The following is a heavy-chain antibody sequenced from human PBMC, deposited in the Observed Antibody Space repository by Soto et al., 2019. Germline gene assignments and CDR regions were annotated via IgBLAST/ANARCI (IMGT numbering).Heavy chain of an antibody. Sequence: ASVKVSCKASGYTFTSYAMHWVRQAPGQRLEWMGWINAGNGNTKYSQKFQGRVTITRDTSASTAYMELSSLRSEDTAVYYCASAEKRIAAAGTATYAFDIWGQGTMVTVSS. CDR3: ASAEKRIAAAGTATYAFDI. D-gene: IGHD6-13*01. CDR2: INAGNGNT. CDR1: GYTFTSYA. J-gene: IGHJ3*02. V-gene: IGHV1-3*01.